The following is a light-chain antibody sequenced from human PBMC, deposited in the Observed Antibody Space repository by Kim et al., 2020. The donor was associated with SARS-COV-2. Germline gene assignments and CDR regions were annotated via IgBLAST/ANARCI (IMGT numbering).Light chain of an antibody. CDR3: QQYNSYSLLT. Sequence: SVGDRVTITCRASQSISSWFAWYQQKPGKAPKLLIYKASSLESGVPSRFSGSGSGTEFTLTISSLQPDDFATYYCQQYNSYSLLTFGGGTKVDIK. CDR1: QSISSW. J-gene: IGKJ4*01. V-gene: IGKV1-5*03. CDR2: KAS.